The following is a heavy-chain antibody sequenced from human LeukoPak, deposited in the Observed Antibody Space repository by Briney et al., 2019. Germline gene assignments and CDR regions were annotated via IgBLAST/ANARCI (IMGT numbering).Heavy chain of an antibody. D-gene: IGHD4-23*01. CDR3: AKDVTSVGYHYMDV. J-gene: IGHJ6*03. Sequence: GGSLRLSCAASGFTVSTNYMSWVRQAPGKGLEWVSIIYSGDSTYYADSVKGRFTISRDNSKNTLYLQMNSLRAEDTAVYYCAKDVTSVGYHYMDVWGKGTTVTVSS. V-gene: IGHV3-66*01. CDR2: IYSGDST. CDR1: GFTVSTNY.